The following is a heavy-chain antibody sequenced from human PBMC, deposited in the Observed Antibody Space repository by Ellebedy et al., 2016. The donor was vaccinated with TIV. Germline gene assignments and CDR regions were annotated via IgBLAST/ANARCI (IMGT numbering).Heavy chain of an antibody. D-gene: IGHD3-22*01. V-gene: IGHV3-48*02. Sequence: GGSLRLSCAASGFTFSSYSMNWVRQAPGKGLEWVSYISSSSSTIYYADSVKGRFTISRDNAKNSLYLQMNSLRDEDTAVYYCTRVMIVEQYYFDYWGQGTLVTVSS. CDR3: TRVMIVEQYYFDY. CDR1: GFTFSSYS. CDR2: ISSSSSTI. J-gene: IGHJ4*02.